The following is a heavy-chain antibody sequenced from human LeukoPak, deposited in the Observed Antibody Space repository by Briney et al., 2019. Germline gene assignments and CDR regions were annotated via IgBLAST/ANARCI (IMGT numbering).Heavy chain of an antibody. V-gene: IGHV1-69*04. CDR3: ARGPEDYGILTGYPY. CDR2: IIPILGIA. Sequence: SVKVSCKASGGTFSSYAISWVRQAPGQGLEWMGSIIPILGIANYAQKFQGRVTITADKSTSTAYMELSSLRSEDTAVYYCARGPEDYGILTGYPYWGQRTLVTVSS. CDR1: GGTFSSYA. D-gene: IGHD3-9*01. J-gene: IGHJ4*02.